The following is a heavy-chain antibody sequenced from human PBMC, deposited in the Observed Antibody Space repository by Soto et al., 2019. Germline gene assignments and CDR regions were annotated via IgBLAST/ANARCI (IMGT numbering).Heavy chain of an antibody. CDR2: IYTGGST. J-gene: IGHJ4*01. Sequence: EVPLVESGGGLVQPGGSLRLSCAASGFSLNNNYMNWVRQAPGKGLEWVSIIYTGGSTYYADSVKGRFTISRDDFKNTLYLQMNSLRAEDTGVYYCAAPTYWGQGTLVTVSS. V-gene: IGHV3-66*01. CDR3: AAPTY. CDR1: GFSLNNNY.